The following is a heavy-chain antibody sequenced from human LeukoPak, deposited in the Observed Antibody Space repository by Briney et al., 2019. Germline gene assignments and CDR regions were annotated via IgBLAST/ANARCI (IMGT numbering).Heavy chain of an antibody. Sequence: GGSLRLSCAASGFTFSSYGMHWVRQAPGKGLEWVAVISYDGSNKYYADSVKGRFTISRDNSKNTLYLQMNSLRAEDTAVYYCARVGRVAARAVDYWGQGTLVTVSS. CDR2: ISYDGSNK. CDR3: ARVGRVAARAVDY. V-gene: IGHV3-30*03. D-gene: IGHD6-6*01. CDR1: GFTFSSYG. J-gene: IGHJ4*02.